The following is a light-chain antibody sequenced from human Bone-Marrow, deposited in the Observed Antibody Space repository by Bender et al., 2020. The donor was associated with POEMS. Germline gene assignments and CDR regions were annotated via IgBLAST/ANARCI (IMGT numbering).Light chain of an antibody. J-gene: IGLJ3*02. Sequence: QSALTQPASVSGSPGQSITIACTGTSSDVGGYNYVSWYQQYPVKAPKLMIYDVSYRPSGVPDRFSGSKSGTSVSLAITGLQAEDEADYYCQSFDTSLSGWVFGAGTKLTV. CDR1: SSDVGGYNY. CDR2: DVS. CDR3: QSFDTSLSGWV. V-gene: IGLV2-14*01.